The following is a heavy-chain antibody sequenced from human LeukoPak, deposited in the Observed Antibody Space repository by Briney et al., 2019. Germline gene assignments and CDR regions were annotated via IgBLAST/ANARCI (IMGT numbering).Heavy chain of an antibody. Sequence: GGSLRLSCAASGFTFSSYSMNWVRQAPGKGLEWVSYISSSGSTIYYADSVKGRFTISRDNAKNSLYLQMNSLRAEDTAVYYCARALLLWFGELLGAFDIWGQGTMVTVSS. D-gene: IGHD3-10*01. CDR1: GFTFSSYS. V-gene: IGHV3-48*04. CDR3: ARALLLWFGELLGAFDI. CDR2: ISSSGSTI. J-gene: IGHJ3*02.